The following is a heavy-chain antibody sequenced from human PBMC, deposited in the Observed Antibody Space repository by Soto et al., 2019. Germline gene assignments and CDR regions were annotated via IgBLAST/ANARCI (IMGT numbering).Heavy chain of an antibody. V-gene: IGHV6-1*01. J-gene: IGHJ4*02. D-gene: IGHD6-19*01. Sequence: PSPTLSLTCAISGDSVSSNSAAWNWIRQSPSRGLEWLGRTYYRSKWYNDHAVSVKSRITINPDPSKNQFSLQLNSVTPEDTAVYYCARDRNSGTVAGHFDYWGQGTLVTVSS. CDR1: GDSVSSNSAA. CDR2: TYYRSKWYN. CDR3: ARDRNSGTVAGHFDY.